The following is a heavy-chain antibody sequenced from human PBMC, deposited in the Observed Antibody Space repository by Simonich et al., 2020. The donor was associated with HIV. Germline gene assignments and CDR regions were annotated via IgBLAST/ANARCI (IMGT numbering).Heavy chain of an antibody. CDR2: INHRGST. D-gene: IGHD3-22*01. V-gene: IGHV4-34*01. J-gene: IGHJ4*02. CDR1: GGSFSGYY. Sequence: QVQLQQWGAGLLKPSETLSLTCAVYGGSFSGYYWNWIRQPPGKGLEWIGEINHRGSTNHNPSLMSRFTISVDTSKNQFSLKLSAVTAADTAVYYCARGVDLYDSSPRGFDYWAQGTLVTVSS. CDR3: ARGVDLYDSSPRGFDY.